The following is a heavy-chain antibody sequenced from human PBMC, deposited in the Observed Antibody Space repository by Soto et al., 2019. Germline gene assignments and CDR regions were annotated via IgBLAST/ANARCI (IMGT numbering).Heavy chain of an antibody. CDR1: GYTFTSYG. CDR2: ISAYNGNT. Sequence: QVQLVQSGAEVKKPGASVKVSCKASGYTFTSYGISWVRQAPGQGLEWMGWISAYNGNTNYAQKLQGRVTMTTDTSTSTAYMELMSLRSDDTAVYYCATVAYYYDSSGYAPFDYWGQGTLVTVSS. D-gene: IGHD3-22*01. CDR3: ATVAYYYDSSGYAPFDY. V-gene: IGHV1-18*01. J-gene: IGHJ4*02.